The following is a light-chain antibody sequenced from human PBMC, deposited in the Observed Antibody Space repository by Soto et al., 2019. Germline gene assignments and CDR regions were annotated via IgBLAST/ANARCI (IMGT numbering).Light chain of an antibody. J-gene: IGLJ2*01. V-gene: IGLV1-51*01. CDR1: SSNIGNNY. CDR2: DND. Sequence: QSVLTQPPSVSAAPGQKVSLSCSGSSSNIGNNYVSWYQHLPGTAPRLLMYDNDKRPSGIPDRFSGSKSGTSATLGITGLQTGDEADYYCVTSHSSLSPVVFGGGTQLTVL. CDR3: VTSHSSLSPVV.